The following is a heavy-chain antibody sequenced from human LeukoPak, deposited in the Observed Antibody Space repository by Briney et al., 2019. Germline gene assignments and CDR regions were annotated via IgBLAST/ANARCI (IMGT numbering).Heavy chain of an antibody. CDR2: IRSKANSYAT. V-gene: IGHV3-73*01. CDR1: GFTFSGSA. J-gene: IGHJ6*03. CDR3: TRIWDYYYMDV. D-gene: IGHD7-27*01. Sequence: GGSLRLSCAASGFTFSGSAMHWARQASGKGLEWVGRIRSKANSYATAYAASVKGRFTISRDDSKNTAYLQMNSLKTEDTAVYYCTRIWDYYYMDVWGKGTTVTVSS.